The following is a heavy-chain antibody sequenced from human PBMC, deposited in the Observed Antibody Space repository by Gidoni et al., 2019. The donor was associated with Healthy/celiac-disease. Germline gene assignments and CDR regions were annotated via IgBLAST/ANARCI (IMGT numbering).Heavy chain of an antibody. V-gene: IGHV1-18*04. CDR1: GYTFTSYG. CDR2: ISAYNGNT. CDR3: ARVALYGGNSEPFDY. J-gene: IGHJ4*02. D-gene: IGHD4-17*01. Sequence: LVQSGAEVKKPGASVKVSCKASGYTFTSYGISWVRQAPGQGLEWMGWISAYNGNTNYAQKLQGRVTMTTDTSTSTAYMELRSLRSDDTAVYYCARVALYGGNSEPFDYWGQGTLVTVSS.